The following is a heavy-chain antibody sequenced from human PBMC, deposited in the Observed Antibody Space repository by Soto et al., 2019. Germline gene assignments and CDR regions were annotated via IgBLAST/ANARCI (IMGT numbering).Heavy chain of an antibody. CDR3: ARADCSSTSCHTRRGRYYGMDV. J-gene: IGHJ6*02. Sequence: SETLSLTCSVTGVSMSGGNYFWGWIRQPPEKALEWIGSIQSTGRTIYNPSLKSRVTISVDTSMTHFSLKLTFVTAADTAVYYCARADCSSTSCHTRRGRYYGMDVWGQGTTVTVSS. CDR1: GVSMSGGNYF. D-gene: IGHD2-2*02. CDR2: IQSTGRT. V-gene: IGHV4-39*02.